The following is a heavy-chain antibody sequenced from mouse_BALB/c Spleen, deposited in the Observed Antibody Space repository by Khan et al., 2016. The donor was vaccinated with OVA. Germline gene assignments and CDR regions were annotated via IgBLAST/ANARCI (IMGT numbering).Heavy chain of an antibody. CDR3: ARPLFFSDTLDH. D-gene: IGHD6-1*01. Sequence: QIQLVQSGPELKKPGETVKISCKASGYTFTNYGMNWVKQSPGKALKWMGWINTYTGEPTYADDFKGRFAFSLETSASTAYLQINNLKNEDTATYFCARPLFFSDTLDHWGQGTSVTVSS. CDR2: INTYTGEP. J-gene: IGHJ4*01. CDR1: GYTFTNYG. V-gene: IGHV9-3-1*01.